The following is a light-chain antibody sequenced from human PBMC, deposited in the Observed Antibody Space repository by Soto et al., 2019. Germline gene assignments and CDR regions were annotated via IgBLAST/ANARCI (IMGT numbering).Light chain of an antibody. J-gene: IGKJ4*01. CDR1: QSVSSH. V-gene: IGKV3-11*01. Sequence: EIVLTQSPATLSLSPGERATLSCRASQSVSSHLFWYQQKAGQVPRLLIYDASNRVTGIPARFGGSGSGTDFTLTISGLEPEDFAVYYCQQRSDWPPTFGGGTQVEIK. CDR3: QQRSDWPPT. CDR2: DAS.